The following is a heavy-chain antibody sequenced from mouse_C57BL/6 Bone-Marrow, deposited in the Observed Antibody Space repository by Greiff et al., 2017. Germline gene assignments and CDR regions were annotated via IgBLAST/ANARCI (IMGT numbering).Heavy chain of an antibody. CDR1: GYTFTSYG. J-gene: IGHJ3*01. V-gene: IGHV1-81*01. D-gene: IGHD2-2*01. CDR3: ARAGLRRRPGFAY. CDR2: IYPRSGNT. Sequence: VMLVESGAELARPGASVKLSCKASGYTFTSYGISWVKQRTGQGLEWIGEIYPRSGNTYYNEKFKGKATLTADKSSSTAYMELRSLTSEDSAVYFCARAGLRRRPGFAYWGQGTLVTVSA.